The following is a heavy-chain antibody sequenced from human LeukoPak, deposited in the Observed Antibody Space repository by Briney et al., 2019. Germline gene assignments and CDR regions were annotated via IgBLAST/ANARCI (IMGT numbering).Heavy chain of an antibody. CDR2: ISSSGSTI. V-gene: IGHV3-11*01. CDR1: GFTFSDYY. D-gene: IGHD6-13*01. J-gene: IGHJ5*02. CDR3: ARIIAAAGTFWFDP. Sequence: GGSLRLSCAASGFTFSDYYMSWIRQAPGKGLEWVSYISSSGSTIYYADSVKGRFTISRDNAKNSLYLQMNSLRAEDTAVYYCARIIAAAGTFWFDPWGQGTLVTVSS.